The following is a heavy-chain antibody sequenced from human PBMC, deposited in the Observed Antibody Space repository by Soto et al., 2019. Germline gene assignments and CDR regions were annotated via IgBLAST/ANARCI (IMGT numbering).Heavy chain of an antibody. CDR3: AHLTDTRIPRVRGVIPGAY. Sequence: GGSLRLSCAASGFTFSSYEMNWVRQAPGKGLEWVSYISSSGSTIYYPDSVKGRFTISRGNAKNSMYLQINSLRAEDTAVYYCAHLTDTRIPRVRGVIPGAYWGQGTLVTVSS. CDR1: GFTFSSYE. D-gene: IGHD3-10*01. CDR2: ISSSGSTI. J-gene: IGHJ4*02. V-gene: IGHV3-48*03.